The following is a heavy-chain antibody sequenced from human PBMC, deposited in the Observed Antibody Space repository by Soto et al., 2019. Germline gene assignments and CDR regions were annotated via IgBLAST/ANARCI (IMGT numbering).Heavy chain of an antibody. D-gene: IGHD3-22*01. CDR1: GFTFSNYG. J-gene: IGHJ3*01. CDR2: IWYDGSNE. V-gene: IGHV3-33*01. Sequence: GGSLRLSCAASGFTFSNYGMHWVRQAPGKGLEWVALIWYDGSNENYADSVKGRFTISRDNSKNTLNLQVNSLRAEDTALYYCSRDFRAWHSRVWEGAFDLWGEGTMVAVSS. CDR3: SRDFRAWHSRVWEGAFDL.